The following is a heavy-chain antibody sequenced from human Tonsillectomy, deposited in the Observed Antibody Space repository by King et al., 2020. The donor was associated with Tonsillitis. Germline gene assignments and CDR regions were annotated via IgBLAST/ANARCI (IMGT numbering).Heavy chain of an antibody. J-gene: IGHJ4*02. CDR1: GDTFSSYT. CDR3: ARSGAGMGNCFDY. CDR2: IIPILGIP. V-gene: IGHV1-69*02. Sequence: QLVQSGAEVKKPGSSVKVSCKASGDTFSSYTISWVRQAPGQGLEWMGWIIPILGIPNYAQKFQGRVTITADKSTSTAYMELSSLRSEDTAVFYCARSGAGMGNCFDYWGQGTPVTAPS. D-gene: IGHD1-1*01.